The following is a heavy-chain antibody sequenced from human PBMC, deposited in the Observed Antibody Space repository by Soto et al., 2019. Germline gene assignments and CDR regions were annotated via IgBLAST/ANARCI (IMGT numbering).Heavy chain of an antibody. D-gene: IGHD3-10*01. J-gene: IGHJ2*01. V-gene: IGHV2-26*01. Sequence: QVTLKESGPVLVKPTETLTLTCTVSGFSLSNARMGVSWIRQPPGKALEWLAHIFSNDEKSYSTSLKSRLTISTDTPKSQVLLTMTNIDPVHTATYYFAPPLFGHWYFSLWGRGTLVTLSS. CDR2: IFSNDEK. CDR1: GFSLSNARMG. CDR3: APPLFGHWYFSL.